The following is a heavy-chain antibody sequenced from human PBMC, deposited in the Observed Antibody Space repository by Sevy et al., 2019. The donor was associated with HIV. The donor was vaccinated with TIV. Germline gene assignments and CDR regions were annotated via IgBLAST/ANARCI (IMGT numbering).Heavy chain of an antibody. D-gene: IGHD4-17*01. CDR3: ARDHVKDGDLGDYYYFAMDV. CDR1: GFTFSDYY. J-gene: IGHJ6*02. Sequence: GWSLRLSCAASGFTFSDYYMSWIRQAPGKGLEWISYISGSDDAIYYADSVKGRFSISRDNAKNSLYLQLTSLRPEDTAVYYCARDHVKDGDLGDYYYFAMDVWSQGTTVTISS. CDR2: ISGSDDAI. V-gene: IGHV3-11*01.